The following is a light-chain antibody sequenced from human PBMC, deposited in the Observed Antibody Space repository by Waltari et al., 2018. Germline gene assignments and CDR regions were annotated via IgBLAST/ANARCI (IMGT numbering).Light chain of an antibody. Sequence: IKMPQSPSSLSASVGNKVTIPCRASQNIGSSLNWYQHKPGKAPNLLIYAASSLQSGVPSRFSGSGSESGTDFTLTISSLHPEDFAIYYCHQSYSTPTFGPGTKVDIK. CDR2: AAS. CDR1: QNIGSS. CDR3: HQSYSTPT. J-gene: IGKJ3*01. V-gene: IGKV1-39*01.